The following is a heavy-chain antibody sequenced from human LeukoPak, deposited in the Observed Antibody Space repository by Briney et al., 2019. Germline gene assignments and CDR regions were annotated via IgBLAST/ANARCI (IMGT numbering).Heavy chain of an antibody. CDR3: ARSNWNSRSGWNY. CDR1: GFTFSNAW. J-gene: IGHJ4*02. CDR2: IKQDGSEK. D-gene: IGHD1-7*01. Sequence: GGSLRLSCAASGFTFSNAWMSWVRQAPGKGLEWVANIKQDGSEKYYVDSVKGRFTISRDNAKNSLYLQMNSLRAEDTAVYYCARSNWNSRSGWNYWGQGTLVTVSS. V-gene: IGHV3-7*01.